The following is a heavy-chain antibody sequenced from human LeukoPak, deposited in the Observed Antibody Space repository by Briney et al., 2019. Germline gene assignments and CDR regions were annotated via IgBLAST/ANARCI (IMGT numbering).Heavy chain of an antibody. CDR3: ARVKQQLVTTNLNWFDP. D-gene: IGHD6-13*01. V-gene: IGHV3-30-3*01. CDR2: ISYDGSNK. Sequence: GGSLRLSCAASGLTFSSYAMHWVRQVPGKGLEWVAVISYDGSNKYYADSVKGRFTISRDNSKNTLYLQMNSLRAEDTAVYYCARVKQQLVTTNLNWFDPWGQGTLVTVSS. CDR1: GLTFSSYA. J-gene: IGHJ5*02.